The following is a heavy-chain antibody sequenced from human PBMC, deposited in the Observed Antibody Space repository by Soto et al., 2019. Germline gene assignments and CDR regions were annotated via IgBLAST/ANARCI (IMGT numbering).Heavy chain of an antibody. Sequence: ASVKVSCKASGYTFTNYAMHWLRQAPGQRLEWMGWINAGKGNTKYSQKFQGRVTITRDTSASTAYMELSSLRSEGTAVYYCARDYYYDSSGHFDYWGQGTLVTVSS. J-gene: IGHJ4*02. D-gene: IGHD3-22*01. CDR3: ARDYYYDSSGHFDY. CDR1: GYTFTNYA. CDR2: INAGKGNT. V-gene: IGHV1-3*01.